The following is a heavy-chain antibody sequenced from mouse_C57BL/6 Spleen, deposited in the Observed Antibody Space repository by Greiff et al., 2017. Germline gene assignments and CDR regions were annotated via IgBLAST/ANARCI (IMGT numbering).Heavy chain of an antibody. D-gene: IGHD4-1*02. Sequence: VQLQQPGPELVKPGASVKISCKASGYAFSSSWMNWVKQRPGKGLEWIGRIYPGDGDTNYNGKFKGKATLTADKSSSTAYMQLSSLTSEDSAVYYCAINWDGAMDYWGQGTSVTVSS. CDR3: AINWDGAMDY. CDR2: IYPGDGDT. CDR1: GYAFSSSW. V-gene: IGHV1-82*01. J-gene: IGHJ4*01.